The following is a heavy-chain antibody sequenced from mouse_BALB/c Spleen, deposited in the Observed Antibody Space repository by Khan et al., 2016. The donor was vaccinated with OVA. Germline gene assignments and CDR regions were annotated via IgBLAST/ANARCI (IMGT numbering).Heavy chain of an antibody. CDR1: GYSITSDYA. CDR2: ISSSGST. Sequence: EVELVESGPGLVKPSQSLSLTCTVTGYSITSDYAWTWIRQFPGNKLEWMGYISSSGSTTYNPSLKSRISINRAPSKDQFFLQLKSVTSEDTATYYCASELGRYYALDYWGQGTSFTVSS. CDR3: ASELGRYYALDY. D-gene: IGHD4-1*01. J-gene: IGHJ4*01. V-gene: IGHV3-2*02.